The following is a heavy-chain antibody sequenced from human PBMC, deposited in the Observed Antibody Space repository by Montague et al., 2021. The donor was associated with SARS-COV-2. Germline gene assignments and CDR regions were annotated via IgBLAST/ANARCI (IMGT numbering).Heavy chain of an antibody. V-gene: IGHV3-23*01. CDR1: GFTFRSYA. CDR2: ISDAGSIT. D-gene: IGHD3-10*01. CDR3: ARAGSGSYSFYYYYGMDV. Sequence: SLRLSCAASGFTFRSYAMTWVRQAPGKGLEWVSAISDAGSITSYADSVKGRFTVSRDNSKNTLYLQINSLGAEDTAVYYCARAGSGSYSFYYYYGMDVWGQGTTVTVSS. J-gene: IGHJ6*02.